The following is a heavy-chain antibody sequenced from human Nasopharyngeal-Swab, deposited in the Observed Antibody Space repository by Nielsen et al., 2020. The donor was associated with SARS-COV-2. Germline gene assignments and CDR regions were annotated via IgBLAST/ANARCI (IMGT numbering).Heavy chain of an antibody. V-gene: IGHV3-33*01. D-gene: IGHD4-17*01. J-gene: IGHJ6*02. CDR1: GFTFSSYG. Sequence: GEFLKISCAASGFTFSSYGMHWVRQAPGKGLEWVAVIWYDGSNKYYADSVKGRFTISRDNSKNTLYLQMNSLRAEDTAVYYCARGYGDYGMDVWGQGTTVTVSS. CDR2: IWYDGSNK. CDR3: ARGYGDYGMDV.